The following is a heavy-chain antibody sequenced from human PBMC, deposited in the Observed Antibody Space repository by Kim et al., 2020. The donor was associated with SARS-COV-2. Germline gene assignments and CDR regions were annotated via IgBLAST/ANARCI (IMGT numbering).Heavy chain of an antibody. V-gene: IGHV3-30*01. J-gene: IGHJ4*02. Sequence: YYAAAVKGRVTISRDNSKNTLYLQMNSLRAEDTAVYYCAREDSGRYYFDYWGQGTLVTVSS. CDR3: AREDSGRYYFDY. D-gene: IGHD6-19*01.